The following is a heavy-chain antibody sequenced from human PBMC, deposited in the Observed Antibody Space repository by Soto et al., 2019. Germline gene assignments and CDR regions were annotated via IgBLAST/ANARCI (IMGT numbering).Heavy chain of an antibody. Sequence: PGGSLRLSCAASGFNFRNYAMIWVRQAPGKGLEWASGISGSSSFIYYGDSVKGRFTISRDNSKNTLHLQMNNLRVEDTAVYYCAKDLGDSSPLGMDVWGQGTTVTVSS. J-gene: IGHJ6*02. CDR3: AKDLGDSSPLGMDV. CDR2: ISGSSSFI. CDR1: GFNFRNYA. D-gene: IGHD6-13*01. V-gene: IGHV3-23*01.